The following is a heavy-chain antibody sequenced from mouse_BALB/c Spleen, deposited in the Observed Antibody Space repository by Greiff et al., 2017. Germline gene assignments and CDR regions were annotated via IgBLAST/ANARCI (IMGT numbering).Heavy chain of an antibody. J-gene: IGHJ2*01. CDR1: GFNIKDTY. CDR3: AFIYYGNYFDY. CDR2: IDPANGNT. Sequence: VQLQQSGAELVKPGASVKLSCTASGFNIKDTYMHWVKQRPEQGLEWIGRIDPANGNTKYDPKFQGKATITADTSSNTAYLQLSSLTSEDTAVYYCAFIYYGNYFDYWGQGTTLTVSS. D-gene: IGHD2-1*01. V-gene: IGHV14-3*02.